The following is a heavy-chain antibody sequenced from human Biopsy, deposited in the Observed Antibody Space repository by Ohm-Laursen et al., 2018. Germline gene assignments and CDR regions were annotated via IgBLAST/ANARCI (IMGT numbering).Heavy chain of an antibody. CDR1: GYTFTGQY. Sequence: GASVKVSCKASGYTFTGQYLHWVRQAPGQGLEWMGGINPHSGTTKMVQDFQGRVTKTRDTSITTAYMELRRLRSDDTAVYYCVKGQDLRGGAEYFQLWGQGALVTVSS. J-gene: IGHJ1*01. D-gene: IGHD2-15*01. CDR2: INPHSGTT. CDR3: VKGQDLRGGAEYFQL. V-gene: IGHV1-2*02.